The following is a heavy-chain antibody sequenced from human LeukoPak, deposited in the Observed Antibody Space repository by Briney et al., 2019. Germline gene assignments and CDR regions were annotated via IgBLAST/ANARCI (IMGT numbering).Heavy chain of an antibody. D-gene: IGHD2-21*01. CDR3: ARGPTLVGMGYFDY. CDR2: ISPSGSAI. Sequence: GGSLRLSCAASGFTFSNYEMNWVRQAPGKGLEWVSYISPSGSAIYYADSVKGRFIISRDNAKNSLYLQMKSLRGDDTAVYYCARGPTLVGMGYFDYRGQGTLVTASS. J-gene: IGHJ4*02. V-gene: IGHV3-48*03. CDR1: GFTFSNYE.